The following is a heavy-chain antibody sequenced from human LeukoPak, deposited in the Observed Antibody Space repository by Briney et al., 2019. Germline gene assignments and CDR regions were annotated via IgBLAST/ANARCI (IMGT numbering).Heavy chain of an antibody. CDR1: GGSISSSSYY. V-gene: IGHV4-39*01. CDR2: IYYSGST. CDR3: ARHDFHLFDY. D-gene: IGHD2-21*02. Sequence: SETLSLTCTVSGGSISSSSYYWGWIRRPPGKGLEWIGSIYYSGSTYYNPSLKSRVTISVDTSKNQFSLKLSSVTAADTAVYYCARHDFHLFDYWGQGTLVTVSS. J-gene: IGHJ4*02.